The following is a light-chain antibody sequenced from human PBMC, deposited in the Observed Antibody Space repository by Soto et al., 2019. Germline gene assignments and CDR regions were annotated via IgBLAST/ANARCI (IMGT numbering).Light chain of an antibody. CDR3: QHYGSH. CDR2: DAS. CDR1: QSLSNNY. J-gene: IGKJ3*01. V-gene: IGKV3-20*01. Sequence: EIVLTQSPGTLSLSPGERATLSCRAGQSLSNNYLAWYQQKPGQAPRLLIYDASSRATGIPDRFSGSGSRTDFTLTISRLEPEDFAVYYCQHYGSHFGPGTKVDI.